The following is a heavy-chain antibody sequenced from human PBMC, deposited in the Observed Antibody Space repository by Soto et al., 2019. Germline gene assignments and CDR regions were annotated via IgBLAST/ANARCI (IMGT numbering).Heavy chain of an antibody. CDR3: ARDVVCSSTSCYSWFDP. D-gene: IGHD2-2*01. Sequence: ASVKVSCKASGYTFTSYAMHWVRQAPGQRLEWMGWINAGNGNTKYSQKFQGRVTITRDTSASTAYMELSSLRSEDTAVYYCARDVVCSSTSCYSWFDPWGQGTLVTVSS. V-gene: IGHV1-3*01. J-gene: IGHJ5*02. CDR1: GYTFTSYA. CDR2: INAGNGNT.